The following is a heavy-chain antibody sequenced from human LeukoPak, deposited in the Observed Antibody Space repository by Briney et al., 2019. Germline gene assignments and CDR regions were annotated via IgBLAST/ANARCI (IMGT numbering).Heavy chain of an antibody. J-gene: IGHJ4*02. CDR2: INEDGSEA. Sequence: GGSLRLSCSASGFSFSGYWMTWVRQAPGTGLEWVANINEDGSEAYYVGSVRGRFTISRDNAKNPLFLHMNSLRVEDTAVYYCARAKIDYWGQGTLVTVSS. CDR3: ARAKIDY. CDR1: GFSFSGYW. V-gene: IGHV3-7*01.